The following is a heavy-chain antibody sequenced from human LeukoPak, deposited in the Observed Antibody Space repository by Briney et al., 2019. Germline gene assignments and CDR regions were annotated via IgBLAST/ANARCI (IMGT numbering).Heavy chain of an antibody. V-gene: IGHV3-30*01. D-gene: IGHD6-13*01. CDR2: ISYDGSNK. CDR1: GFTFSSYA. CDR3: ARDSARGSSWSDFDY. J-gene: IGHJ4*02. Sequence: PGGSLRLSCAASGFTFSSYAMHWFRQAPGEGLEWVAVISYDGSNKYYADSVKGRFTISRDNSKNTLYMQMNSLRAEDTAVYYCARDSARGSSWSDFDYWGQGTLVIVSS.